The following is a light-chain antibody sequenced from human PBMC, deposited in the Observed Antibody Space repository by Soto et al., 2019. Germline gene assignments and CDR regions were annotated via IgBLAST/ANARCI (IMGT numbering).Light chain of an antibody. CDR1: QSVNSN. J-gene: IGKJ4*01. CDR3: QQYNNWPLT. CDR2: GAS. Sequence: EIAMTQSPATLSVSPGERATLSCRASQSVNSNLAWYQQKPGQAPRLLIYGASTRATGIPARFSGSGSGTEFTVTISSLQSEDFAVYYCQQYNNWPLTFRGGTKVEIK. V-gene: IGKV3-15*01.